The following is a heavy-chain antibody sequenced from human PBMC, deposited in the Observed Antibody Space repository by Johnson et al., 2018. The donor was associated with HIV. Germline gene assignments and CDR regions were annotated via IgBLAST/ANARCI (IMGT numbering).Heavy chain of an antibody. J-gene: IGHJ3*02. V-gene: IGHV3-30*14. CDR2: ISYDGRNK. Sequence: QVQLVESGGGVVQPGRSLRLSCAASGFTFSNYAIHWVRQAPGKGLEWVAVISYDGRNKYYADSVKGRFTISRDNSKNTLYLQMESLRADDTALYYCARDKDYGGNHDVFDIWGQGTMVTVSS. CDR3: ARDKDYGGNHDVFDI. CDR1: GFTFSNYA. D-gene: IGHD4-23*01.